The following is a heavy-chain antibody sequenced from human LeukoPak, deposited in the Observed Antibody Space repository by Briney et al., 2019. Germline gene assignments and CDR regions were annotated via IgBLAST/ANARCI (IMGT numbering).Heavy chain of an antibody. Sequence: ASVKVSCKTSGYTFNSYYMHWVRQAPGQGLEWMGIINPSGGTTSDARRFQGRVTMTRDMSTSTVYMELGSLRSEDTAVYYCARGYSSSYRIDYWGQGTLVTVSS. CDR3: ARGYSSSYRIDY. CDR1: GYTFNSYY. CDR2: INPSGGTT. J-gene: IGHJ4*02. V-gene: IGHV1-46*02. D-gene: IGHD6-6*01.